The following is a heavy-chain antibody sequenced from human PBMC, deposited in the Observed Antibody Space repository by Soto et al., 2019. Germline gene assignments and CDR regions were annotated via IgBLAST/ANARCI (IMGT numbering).Heavy chain of an antibody. CDR2: IYWDDDK. D-gene: IGHD3-10*01. J-gene: IGHJ5*02. CDR3: AHVLYYGSGSAAPFDP. Sequence: QITLKESGPTLVKPTQTLTLTCTFSGFSLSTSGVGVGWIRQPPGKALEWLALIYWDDDKRYSPSLKSRLTITXDTXKXRVVLTMTNMDPVDTATYYCAHVLYYGSGSAAPFDPWGQGTLVTVSS. V-gene: IGHV2-5*02. CDR1: GFSLSTSGVG.